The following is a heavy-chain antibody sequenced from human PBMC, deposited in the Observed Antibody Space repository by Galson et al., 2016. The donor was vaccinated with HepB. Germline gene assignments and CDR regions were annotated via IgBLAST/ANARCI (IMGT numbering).Heavy chain of an antibody. D-gene: IGHD2/OR15-2a*01. CDR1: EFIFRGYW. CDR3: ARDRYFTADT. CDR2: INGDGSTT. Sequence: SLRLSCAASEFIFRGYWMEWVRQAPGKGLMWVARINGDGSTTVYADSVKGRLTISRDNAKNTLYLQMNSLRAEDTAVYYCARDRYFTADTWGQGTVVTVSS. J-gene: IGHJ5*02. V-gene: IGHV3-74*01.